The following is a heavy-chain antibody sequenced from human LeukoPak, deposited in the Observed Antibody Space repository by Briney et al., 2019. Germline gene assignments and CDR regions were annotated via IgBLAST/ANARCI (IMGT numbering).Heavy chain of an antibody. CDR2: IYCSGSP. D-gene: IGHD6-19*01. CDR1: GGSLSSSSYY. CDR3: ARHAYSSGCLDY. J-gene: IGHJ4*02. Sequence: SETLSLTCTVSGGSLSSSSYYWGWIRQPRGKGLEGIGSIYCSGSPYYNPSLKSRVTISVDTSKNQFSLKLSSVTAADTAVYYCARHAYSSGCLDYWGQGTLVTVSS. V-gene: IGHV4-39*01.